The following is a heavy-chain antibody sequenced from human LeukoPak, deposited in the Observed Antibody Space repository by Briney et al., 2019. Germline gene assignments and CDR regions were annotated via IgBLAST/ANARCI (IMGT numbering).Heavy chain of an antibody. D-gene: IGHD5-18*01. J-gene: IGHJ4*02. V-gene: IGHV1-2*02. CDR2: VNHKSGAP. CDR1: GYSFVDYY. Sequence: GASVKVSCKASGYSFVDYYIHWVRQAPGQGLEWMGWVNHKSGAPNVAQKFQGRVTMTLDTSITTAYMEVSGLRSDDTAVYYCARPTRSGGSGYESSDYWGQGTLVTVSS. CDR3: ARPTRSGGSGYESSDY.